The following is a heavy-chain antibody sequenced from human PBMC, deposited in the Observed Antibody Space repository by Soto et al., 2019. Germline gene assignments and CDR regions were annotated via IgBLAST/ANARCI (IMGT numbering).Heavy chain of an antibody. CDR2: IIPILGIA. Sequence: QVQLVQSGAEVKKPGSSVKVSCKASGGTFSSYTISWVRQAPGQGLEWMGRIIPILGIANYAQKFQGRVKITADKSTSTAYMELSSLRSEDTAVYYCAREHSGSKQERFDYWGQGALVTASS. CDR3: AREHSGSKQERFDY. CDR1: GGTFSSYT. V-gene: IGHV1-69*08. D-gene: IGHD1-26*01. J-gene: IGHJ4*02.